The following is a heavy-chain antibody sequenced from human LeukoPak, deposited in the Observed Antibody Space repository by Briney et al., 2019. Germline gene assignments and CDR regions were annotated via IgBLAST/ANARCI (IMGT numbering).Heavy chain of an antibody. CDR2: INHSGST. CDR1: GGSFSGYY. Sequence: PSETLSLTCAVYGGSFSGYYWSWIRQPPGKGLEWIGEINHSGSTNYNPSLKSRVTISVDTSKNQFSLKLSSVTAADTAVYYCARVGRYFDWLLNSYYYYYMDVWGKGTTVTISS. CDR3: ARVGRYFDWLLNSYYYYYMDV. D-gene: IGHD3-9*01. J-gene: IGHJ6*03. V-gene: IGHV4-34*01.